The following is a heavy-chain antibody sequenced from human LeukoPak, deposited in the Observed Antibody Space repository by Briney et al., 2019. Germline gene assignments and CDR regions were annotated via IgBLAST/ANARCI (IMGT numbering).Heavy chain of an antibody. CDR1: GFTFSSYS. CDR3: VRRRDGYDPGFDY. D-gene: IGHD5-24*01. Sequence: PGGSLRLSCAASGFTFSSYSMHWVRQAPGKGLEWVSYISTSSSTIFYADSVKGRFTISRDNAKNSLYLQMNSLRVEDTALYYCVRRRDGYDPGFDYWGQGTLVTVSS. V-gene: IGHV3-48*01. J-gene: IGHJ4*02. CDR2: ISTSSSTI.